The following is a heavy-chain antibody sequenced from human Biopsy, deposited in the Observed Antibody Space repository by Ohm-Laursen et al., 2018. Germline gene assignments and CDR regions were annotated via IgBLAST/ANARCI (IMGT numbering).Heavy chain of an antibody. J-gene: IGHJ5*01. CDR1: GYTFTGYH. D-gene: IGHD3-3*01. CDR3: ARELGDFWGGRQFDF. Sequence: GASVKVSCNASGYTFTGYHVHWVRQDTGQGLEWMGWIDPKSGGTNYAQKFQGRVTMTRDTSISTTYMELRRLTSDDTAVFYCARELGDFWGGRQFDFWGQGTLVTVSS. CDR2: IDPKSGGT. V-gene: IGHV1-2*02.